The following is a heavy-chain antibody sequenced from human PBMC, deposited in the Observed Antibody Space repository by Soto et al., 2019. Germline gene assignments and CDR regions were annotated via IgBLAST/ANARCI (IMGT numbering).Heavy chain of an antibody. CDR2: LYNTGST. CDR3: AGSGYYHNSGMEV. CDR1: GASISRYY. D-gene: IGHD3-22*01. J-gene: IGHJ6*02. V-gene: IGHV4-59*12. Sequence: SETLSLTCTVSGASISRYYWSWIRQSPGKGLEWIGYLYNTGSTIYNPSLKSRVTISVDRSKSQFSLKLSSVTAADTAVYYCAGSGYYHNSGMEVWGQGTTVTVSS.